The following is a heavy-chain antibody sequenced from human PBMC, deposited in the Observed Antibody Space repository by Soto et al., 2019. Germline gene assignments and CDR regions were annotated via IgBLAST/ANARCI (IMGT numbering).Heavy chain of an antibody. J-gene: IGHJ6*02. CDR1: GGSISSSNW. CDR3: ARVSGSYYYGMDV. CDR2: IYHSGST. V-gene: IGHV4-4*02. Sequence: QVQLQESGPGLVKPSGTLSLTCAVSGGSISSSNWWSWVRQPPGKGLEWIEEIYHSGSTNYNPSLKIRVTISVDKSKHQFSLKLSSVTAADTAVYYCARVSGSYYYGMDVWGQGTTVTVSS. D-gene: IGHD1-26*01.